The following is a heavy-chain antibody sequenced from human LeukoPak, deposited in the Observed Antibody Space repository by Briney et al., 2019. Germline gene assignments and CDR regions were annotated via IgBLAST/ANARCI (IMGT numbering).Heavy chain of an antibody. J-gene: IGHJ4*02. CDR1: GGSISSTNW. V-gene: IGHV4-4*02. CDR2: FNVLGNT. CDR3: ARGNWYLDY. D-gene: IGHD1-1*01. Sequence: PSETLSLTCGVSGGSISSTNWWTWVRQPPGKGREWIGEFNVLGNTNYNPSLKSRVTISVDTSKNQFSLKVSSVTAADTAVYYCARGNWYLDYWGQGTLVTVSS.